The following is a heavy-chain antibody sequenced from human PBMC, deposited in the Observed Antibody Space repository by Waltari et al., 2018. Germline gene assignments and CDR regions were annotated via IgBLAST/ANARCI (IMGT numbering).Heavy chain of an antibody. D-gene: IGHD1-1*01. V-gene: IGHV3-23*01. J-gene: IGHJ6*02. Sequence: EMHLLESGGSLAQRGESLRLSCAASGFTFSDYAMAWVRQAPGKGLEWVSTISNSDDTTYYAESVKGRFTISRDNSKSTLFLQMNSLRADDTAIYYCAKELERKPYYYYGWDVWGQGTTVTVSS. CDR3: AKELERKPYYYYGWDV. CDR1: GFTFSDYA. CDR2: ISNSDDTT.